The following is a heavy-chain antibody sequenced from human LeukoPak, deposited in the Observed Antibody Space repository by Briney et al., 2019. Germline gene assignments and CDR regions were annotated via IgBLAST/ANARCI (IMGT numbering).Heavy chain of an antibody. J-gene: IGHJ4*02. CDR2: ISSSGSTI. Sequence: PGGSLRLSCAASGFTFSSYEMNWVRQAPGKGLEWVSYISSSGSTIYYADSVKGRFTISRDNAKNSLYLQMNSLRAEDTAVYFCGRGQTTVTNWGQGTLVTVSS. V-gene: IGHV3-48*03. CDR3: GRGQTTVTN. D-gene: IGHD4-17*01. CDR1: GFTFSSYE.